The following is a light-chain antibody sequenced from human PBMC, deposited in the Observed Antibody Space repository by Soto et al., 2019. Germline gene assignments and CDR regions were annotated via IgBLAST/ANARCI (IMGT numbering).Light chain of an antibody. CDR1: QSVSHF. CDR3: QQRTDWPT. CDR2: DTS. V-gene: IGKV3-11*01. Sequence: EIVLTQSPATLSLSPGESATLSCRASQSVSHFLAWYQQKPGQAPRLLIYDTSSRVTGIPWRFSGSGSGTAFTLTIDILEPADAAVYYCQQRTDWPTFGGGTKVEI. J-gene: IGKJ4*01.